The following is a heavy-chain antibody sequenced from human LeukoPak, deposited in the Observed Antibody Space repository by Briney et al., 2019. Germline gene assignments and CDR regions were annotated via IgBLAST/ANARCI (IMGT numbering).Heavy chain of an antibody. CDR2: IYYSGST. CDR3: AGHTYTGLGDY. Sequence: PSETLSLTCAVSGGSISRSSYYWGWIRQPPGKGLEWIGYIYYSGSTNYNPSLKSRVTISVDTSKNQFSLKLSTVTAADTAVYYCAGHTYTGLGDYWGQGTLVTVSS. V-gene: IGHV4-61*05. J-gene: IGHJ4*02. CDR1: GGSISRSSYY. D-gene: IGHD3/OR15-3a*01.